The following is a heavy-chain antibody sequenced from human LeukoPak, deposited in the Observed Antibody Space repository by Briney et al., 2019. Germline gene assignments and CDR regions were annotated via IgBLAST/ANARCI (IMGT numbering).Heavy chain of an antibody. V-gene: IGHV1-24*01. CDR1: GYTLTELS. Sequence: ASVKVSCKVSGYTLTELSMHWVRQAPGKGLEWMGGFYPEDGETIYAQKFQGRVTMTEDTSTDTAYMKLSGLRSEDTAVYYCATGITMIVVPYYYGMDVWGQGTTVTVSS. CDR3: ATGITMIVVPYYYGMDV. J-gene: IGHJ6*02. D-gene: IGHD3-22*01. CDR2: FYPEDGET.